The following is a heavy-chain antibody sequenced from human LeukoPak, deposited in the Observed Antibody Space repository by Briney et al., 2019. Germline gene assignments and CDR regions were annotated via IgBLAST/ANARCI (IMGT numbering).Heavy chain of an antibody. CDR1: GGSFSGYY. V-gene: IGHV4-34*01. Sequence: SETLSLTCAVYGGSFSGYYWSWIRQPPGKGLEWIGEINHSGSTNYNPSLKSRVTISVGTSKNQFSLKLSSVTAADTAVYYCARYRIAAADAFDIWGQGTMVTVSS. J-gene: IGHJ3*02. CDR2: INHSGST. D-gene: IGHD6-13*01. CDR3: ARYRIAAADAFDI.